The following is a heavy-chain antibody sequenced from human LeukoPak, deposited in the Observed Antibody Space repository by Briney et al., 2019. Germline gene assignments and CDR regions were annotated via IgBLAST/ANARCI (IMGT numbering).Heavy chain of an antibody. CDR2: IYYSGST. Sequence: SSETLTLTCTVSGGSISSYYWSWIRQPPGKGLEWIGYIYYSGSTNYNPSLKSRVTISVDTSKNQFSLKLSSVTAADTAVYYCARARGSSFQHWGQGTLVTVSS. CDR1: GGSISSYY. CDR3: ARARGSSFQH. D-gene: IGHD1-26*01. V-gene: IGHV4-59*01. J-gene: IGHJ1*01.